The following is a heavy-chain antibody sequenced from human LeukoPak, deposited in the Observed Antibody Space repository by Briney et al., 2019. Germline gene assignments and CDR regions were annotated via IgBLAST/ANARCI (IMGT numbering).Heavy chain of an antibody. D-gene: IGHD5-18*01. CDR2: ISGSGGST. CDR3: AKDGPIGYISYYFDY. J-gene: IGHJ4*02. V-gene: IGHV3-23*01. CDR1: GFTFSSYA. Sequence: GGSLRLSCAASGFTFSSYAMNWVRQAPGKGLEWVSGISGSGGSTYYADSVKGRFSISRDNSKNTLYLQMNSLRAEDTALYSCAKDGPIGYISYYFDYWGQGTLVTVSS.